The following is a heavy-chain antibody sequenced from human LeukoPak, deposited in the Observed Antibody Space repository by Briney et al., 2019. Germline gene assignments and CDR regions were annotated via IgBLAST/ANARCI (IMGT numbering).Heavy chain of an antibody. V-gene: IGHV4-34*01. CDR2: INHSGST. CDR1: GGFFSGYY. Sequence: SETLSLTCAVYGGFFSGYYWSWIRQPPEKGLEWIGEINHSGSTNYNPSLKSRVTISVDTSKNQFSLKLSSVTAADTAVYFCAIESSRITKNCWFDPWGQGTLVTVSS. J-gene: IGHJ5*02. CDR3: AIESSRITKNCWFDP. D-gene: IGHD3-3*01.